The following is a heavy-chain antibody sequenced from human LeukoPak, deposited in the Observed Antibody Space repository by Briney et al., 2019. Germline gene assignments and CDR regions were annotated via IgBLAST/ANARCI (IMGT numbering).Heavy chain of an antibody. J-gene: IGHJ4*02. V-gene: IGHV3-30*02. D-gene: IGHD6-19*01. CDR3: AKVPLSSSGWDREYYFDY. CDR2: IRSDASNQ. Sequence: GGSLRLSCSGSGFTFSHHWMTWVRQAPGKGPEWVAFIRSDASNQYYADSVKGRFTISRDNSKNTLYLQMNSLRAEDTAVYYCAKVPLSSSGWDREYYFDYWGQGTLVTVSS. CDR1: GFTFSHHW.